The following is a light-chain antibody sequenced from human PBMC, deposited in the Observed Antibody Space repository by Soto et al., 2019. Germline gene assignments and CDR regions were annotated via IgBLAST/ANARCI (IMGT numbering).Light chain of an antibody. CDR2: DAS. J-gene: IGKJ1*01. CDR3: QQYNNWPQT. CDR1: QSVSSN. V-gene: IGKV3-15*01. Sequence: EIVMTQSPATLSVSLGDRATLSCRASQSVSSNLAWYQLKPGQAPRLLIYDASTRATGIPARFSGSGSGTDFTLTISGLQSEDLAVYYCQQYNNWPQTFGQGTKVDIK.